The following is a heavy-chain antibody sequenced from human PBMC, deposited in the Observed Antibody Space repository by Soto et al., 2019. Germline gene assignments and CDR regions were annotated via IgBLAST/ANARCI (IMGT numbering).Heavy chain of an antibody. CDR2: VDPRDSYV. Sequence: GESLKISCTGFGYTFTTFWISWVLQMPVKGLEWLGRVDPRDSYVTYNPSFEGHVTISADKSISTAYLQWGSLKASDTAMYFCARIYCTTTTCDSWFDPWGQGTLVTVSS. D-gene: IGHD2-8*01. J-gene: IGHJ5*02. CDR3: ARIYCTTTTCDSWFDP. V-gene: IGHV5-10-1*01. CDR1: GYTFTTFW.